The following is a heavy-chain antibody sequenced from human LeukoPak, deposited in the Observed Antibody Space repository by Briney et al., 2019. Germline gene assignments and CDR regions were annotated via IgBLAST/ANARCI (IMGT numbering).Heavy chain of an antibody. J-gene: IGHJ6*02. V-gene: IGHV4-59*01. CDR2: IYYSGST. D-gene: IGHD1-14*01. Sequence: SETLSLTCTVSGGSISSYYWSWIRQPPGKGLEWIGYIYYSGSTNYNPSLKSRVTISVDTSKNQFSLKLSSVTAADTAVYYCARGEVYRSYYYYDMDVWGQGTTVTVSS. CDR1: GGSISSYY. CDR3: ARGEVYRSYYYYDMDV.